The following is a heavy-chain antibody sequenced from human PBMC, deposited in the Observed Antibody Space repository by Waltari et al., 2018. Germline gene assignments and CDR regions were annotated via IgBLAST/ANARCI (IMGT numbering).Heavy chain of an antibody. Sequence: QVQLVQSGAEVKKPGSSVKVSCKASGGTFSSYAISWVRQAPGQGLEWMGGIIPIFGTANYAQKFQGRVTITTDESTSTAYMELSSLRSEDTAVYYCARAPYYYDSSGYYTNDSDAFDIWGQGTMVTVSS. CDR2: IIPIFGTA. J-gene: IGHJ3*02. CDR1: GGTFSSYA. CDR3: ARAPYYYDSSGYYTNDSDAFDI. V-gene: IGHV1-69*05. D-gene: IGHD3-22*01.